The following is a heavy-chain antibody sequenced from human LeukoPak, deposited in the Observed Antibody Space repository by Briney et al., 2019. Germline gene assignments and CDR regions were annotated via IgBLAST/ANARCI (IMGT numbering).Heavy chain of an antibody. Sequence: GGSLRLSCAASGFTFSIYAMSWVRQAPGRGLEWVSAISGSGGSTYYADSVKGRFTISRDNSKNTLYLQMNSLRAEDTAVYYCAKTVGATDYYFDYWGQGTLVTVSS. CDR3: AKTVGATDYYFDY. CDR1: GFTFSIYA. CDR2: ISGSGGST. V-gene: IGHV3-23*01. J-gene: IGHJ4*02. D-gene: IGHD1-26*01.